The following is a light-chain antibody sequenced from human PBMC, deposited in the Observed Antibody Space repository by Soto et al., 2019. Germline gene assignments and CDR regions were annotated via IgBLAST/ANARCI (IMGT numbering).Light chain of an antibody. CDR3: QKYFSPPQN. V-gene: IGKV4-1*01. CDR2: WAS. Sequence: DIVMTQSPDSLAVSLGERATTNCKSSQNILYSANNQNYLAWYQQKPGQPPKLLVYWASTRESGVPDRFSGSCSGTDFTLTISSLQAEDVAVYYCQKYFSPPQNFGQGTKVQIK. CDR1: QNILYSANNQNY. J-gene: IGKJ1*01.